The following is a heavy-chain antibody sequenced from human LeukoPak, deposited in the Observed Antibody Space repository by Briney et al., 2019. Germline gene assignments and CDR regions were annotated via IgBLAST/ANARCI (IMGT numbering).Heavy chain of an antibody. Sequence: LRLSCAASGFTFSSYAMSWVRQPPGKGLEWIGYIYYSGSTYYNPSLKSRVTISVDTSKNQFSLKLSSVTAADTAVYYCARAPLYNWNSYYYMDVWGKGTTVTVSS. D-gene: IGHD1-7*01. J-gene: IGHJ6*03. V-gene: IGHV4-30-4*08. CDR2: IYYSGST. CDR1: GFTFSSYA. CDR3: ARAPLYNWNSYYYMDV.